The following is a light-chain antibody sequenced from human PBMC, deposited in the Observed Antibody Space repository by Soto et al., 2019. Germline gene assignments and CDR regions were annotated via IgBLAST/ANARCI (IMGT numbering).Light chain of an antibody. CDR2: DNN. CDR1: SSNIGAGYA. Sequence: QSVLTQPPSVSGAPGQRVTISCTGSSSNIGAGYAVHWYQQLPGTAPKLLIYDNNNRPSGVPDRFSGSESGTSASLAITGLQGEDEAEYYCQSYDSSLSGVVFGGGTKLTVL. CDR3: QSYDSSLSGVV. V-gene: IGLV1-40*01. J-gene: IGLJ2*01.